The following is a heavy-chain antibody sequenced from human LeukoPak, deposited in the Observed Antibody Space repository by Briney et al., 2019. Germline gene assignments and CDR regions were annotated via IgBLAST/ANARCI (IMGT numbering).Heavy chain of an antibody. Sequence: SETLSLTCTVSGGSINSYYWSWIRQPPGKGLEWIGYIYYTGSTNYHPSLKSRVTISVDPSTNQFSLNLTSVSAADTAVYYCARVKAIRVRGIIISNYFDYWGQGTLVTVSS. J-gene: IGHJ4*02. CDR2: IYYTGST. D-gene: IGHD3-10*01. V-gene: IGHV4-59*01. CDR3: ARVKAIRVRGIIISNYFDY. CDR1: GGSINSYY.